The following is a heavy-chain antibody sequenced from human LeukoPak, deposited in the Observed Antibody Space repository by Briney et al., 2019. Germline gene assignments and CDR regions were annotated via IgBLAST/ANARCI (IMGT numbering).Heavy chain of an antibody. CDR1: GGSISSYY. D-gene: IGHD3-10*01. Sequence: TSETLSLTCTVSGGSISSYYWSCIRQPPGKGLEWIGYIYYSGSTNYNPSLKSRVTISVDTSKNQFSLKLSSVTAADTAEYYCAREPYGSGTFDYWGQGTLVTVSA. CDR2: IYYSGST. J-gene: IGHJ4*02. CDR3: AREPYGSGTFDY. V-gene: IGHV4-59*01.